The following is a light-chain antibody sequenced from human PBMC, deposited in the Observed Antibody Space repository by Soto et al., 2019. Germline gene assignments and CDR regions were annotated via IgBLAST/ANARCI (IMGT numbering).Light chain of an antibody. CDR2: EVS. Sequence: QSALTQPASVSGSPGQSITISCTGTSSDVGSYNLVSWYQQHPGKAPKLMIYEVSKRPSGVSNRFSGSKSGNTASLTISGLQGEDEADYYCCSYAVSTSVFGGVTKLTVL. J-gene: IGLJ2*01. CDR3: CSYAVSTSV. CDR1: SSDVGSYNL. V-gene: IGLV2-23*02.